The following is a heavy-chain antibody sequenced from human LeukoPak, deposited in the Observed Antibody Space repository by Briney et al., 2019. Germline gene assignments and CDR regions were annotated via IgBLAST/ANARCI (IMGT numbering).Heavy chain of an antibody. D-gene: IGHD6-19*01. CDR2: IYYSGST. J-gene: IGHJ4*02. CDR3: ARINSGWYFDY. Sequence: SETLSLTCTVSGGSISSYYWSWIRQPPGKGLEWIGYIYYSGSTNYNPSLKSRVTISVDTSKNQFSLKLSSVTAADTAVYYCARINSGWYFDYWGQGTLVTVSS. CDR1: GGSISSYY. V-gene: IGHV4-59*01.